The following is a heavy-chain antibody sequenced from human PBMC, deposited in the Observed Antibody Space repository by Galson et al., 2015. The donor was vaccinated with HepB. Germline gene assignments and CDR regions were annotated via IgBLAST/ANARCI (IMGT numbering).Heavy chain of an antibody. CDR2: INPNSGGT. Sequence: CKASGYTFTGYYMHWVRQAPGQGLEWMGWINPNSGGTNYAQKFQGWVTMTRDTSISTAYMELSRLRSDDTAVYFCAREIYISSVQPDYWGQGTLVTVSS. CDR3: AREIYISSVQPDY. D-gene: IGHD6-6*01. J-gene: IGHJ4*02. V-gene: IGHV1-2*04. CDR1: GYTFTGYY.